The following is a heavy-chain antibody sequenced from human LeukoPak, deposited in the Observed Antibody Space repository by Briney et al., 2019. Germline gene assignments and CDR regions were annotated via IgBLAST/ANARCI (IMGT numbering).Heavy chain of an antibody. CDR3: TRVAQSGPTGWFDP. CDR2: ISSTGSYI. D-gene: IGHD1-1*01. V-gene: IGHV3-21*01. Sequence: GGSLRLSCAPSGFNLNSYMLNWVRRAPGKGLEWVSSISSTGSYIYYADSVKGRFTISRDNPGNVVYLQMDSLRAEDTAVYYCTRVAQSGPTGWFDPWGQGTLVTVSS. J-gene: IGHJ5*02. CDR1: GFNLNSYM.